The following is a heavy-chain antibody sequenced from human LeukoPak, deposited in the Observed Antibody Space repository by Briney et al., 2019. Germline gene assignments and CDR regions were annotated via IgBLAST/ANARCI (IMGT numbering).Heavy chain of an antibody. Sequence: GGSLRLSCAASGFTVSSNYMSWVRQAPGKGLEWVSVIYSGGSTYYADSVKGRFTISRDHSKNTLYLQMNSLRAEDTAVYYCAKTLAVAGTGGDWFDPWGQGTLVTVSS. CDR1: GFTVSSNY. V-gene: IGHV3-53*01. D-gene: IGHD6-19*01. CDR3: AKTLAVAGTGGDWFDP. J-gene: IGHJ5*02. CDR2: IYSGGST.